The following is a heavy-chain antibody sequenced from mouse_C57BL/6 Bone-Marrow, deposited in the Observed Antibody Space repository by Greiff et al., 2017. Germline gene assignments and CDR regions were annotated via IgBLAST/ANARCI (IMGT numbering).Heavy chain of an antibody. CDR3: TTWIYDGSSYDWYFDV. CDR1: GFNIKDDY. Sequence: EVQLQQSGAELVRPGASVKLSCTASGFNIKDDYMHWVKQRPEQGLEWIGWIDPENGDTDYASKFPGKATITADTSSNTAYRQLSSLTSEDTAVYYCTTWIYDGSSYDWYFDVWGTGTTVTVSS. CDR2: IDPENGDT. V-gene: IGHV14-4*01. J-gene: IGHJ1*03. D-gene: IGHD1-1*01.